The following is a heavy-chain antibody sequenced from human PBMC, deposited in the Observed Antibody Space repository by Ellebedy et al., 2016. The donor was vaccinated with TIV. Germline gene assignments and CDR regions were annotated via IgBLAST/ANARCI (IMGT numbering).Heavy chain of an antibody. CDR1: GYTFTSSD. CDR3: ARFSLAYCGGDCYSYDAFDI. D-gene: IGHD2-21*02. J-gene: IGHJ3*02. V-gene: IGHV1-8*01. CDR2: MNPNSGNT. Sequence: ASVKVSCXASGYTFTSSDINWVRQATRQGLEWMGWMNPNSGNTGYAQKFQGRVTITADESTSTAYMELSSLRSEDTAVYYCARFSLAYCGGDCYSYDAFDIWGQGTMVTVSS.